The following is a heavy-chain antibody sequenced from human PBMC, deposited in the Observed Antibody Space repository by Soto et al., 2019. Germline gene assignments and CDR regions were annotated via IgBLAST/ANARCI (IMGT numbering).Heavy chain of an antibody. CDR1: GGSFSGYY. CDR2: INHSGST. J-gene: IGHJ3*02. CDR3: ARGSLGI. Sequence: QVQLQQWGAGLLKPSETLSLTCAVYGGSFSGYYWSWIRQPPGKGLEWIGEINHSGSTNYNPSLKRRVTISVDTSKNRFSLKLGSVTAADTAVYYCARGSLGIWGQGTMVTVSS. V-gene: IGHV4-34*01.